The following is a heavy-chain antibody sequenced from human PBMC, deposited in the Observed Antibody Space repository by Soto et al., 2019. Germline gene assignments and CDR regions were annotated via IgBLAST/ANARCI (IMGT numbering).Heavy chain of an antibody. CDR2: IWDDGSNK. D-gene: IGHD3-22*01. J-gene: IGHJ4*02. CDR1: GFTFSSYG. CDR3: ARDPGDYYDSSGYYGDY. V-gene: IGHV3-33*01. Sequence: QVQLVESGGGVVQPGRSLRLSCAASGFTFSSYGMHWVRQAPGKGLEWVAVIWDDGSNKYYADSVKGRFTISRDNSKNTLYLQMNSLRAEDTAVYYCARDPGDYYDSSGYYGDYWGQGTLVTVSS.